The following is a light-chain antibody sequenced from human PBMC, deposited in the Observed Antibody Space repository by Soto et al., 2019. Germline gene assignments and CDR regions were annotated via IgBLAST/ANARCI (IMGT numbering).Light chain of an antibody. CDR2: AAS. V-gene: IGKV1-8*01. J-gene: IGKJ1*01. CDR3: QQYYSYPVT. Sequence: AIRMTQSPSSLSASTGARVPITCRASQGISSYLAWYQQKPGKAPKLLIYAASTLQSGVPSRFSGSGSGTDFTLTISCLQSEDFATYYCQQYYSYPVTFGQGTKVDIK. CDR1: QGISSY.